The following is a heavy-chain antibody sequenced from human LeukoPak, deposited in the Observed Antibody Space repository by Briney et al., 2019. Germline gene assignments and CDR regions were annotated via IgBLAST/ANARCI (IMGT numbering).Heavy chain of an antibody. Sequence: SQHLSLTRGISGGSVPRNSAAWDWIRQSPSRSLSWVGRTYYRSKWYNNYAVSVKSRITINPDTPKNQFSLQLNSVTPEDTAVYYCARGGASGNYNGLFDYWGQGTLVTVSS. CDR2: TYYRSKWYN. D-gene: IGHD1-26*01. CDR1: GGSVPRNSAA. CDR3: ARGGASGNYNGLFDY. J-gene: IGHJ4*02. V-gene: IGHV6-1*01.